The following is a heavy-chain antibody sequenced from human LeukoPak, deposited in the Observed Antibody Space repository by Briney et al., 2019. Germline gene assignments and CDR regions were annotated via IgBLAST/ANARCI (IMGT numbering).Heavy chain of an antibody. D-gene: IGHD3-22*01. J-gene: IGHJ6*03. CDR3: ARVGDSSGYYHYYYYYMDV. Sequence: PSETLSLTCAVYGGSFSGYYWSWIRQPPGKGLEWIGEINHSGSTNYNPSLKSRVTISVDTSKNQFSLKLSSVTAADTAVYYCARVGDSSGYYHYYYYYMDVWGKGTTVTISS. CDR2: INHSGST. V-gene: IGHV4-34*01. CDR1: GGSFSGYY.